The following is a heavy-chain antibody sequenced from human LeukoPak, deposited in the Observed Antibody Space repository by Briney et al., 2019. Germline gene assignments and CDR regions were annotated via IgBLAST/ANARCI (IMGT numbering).Heavy chain of an antibody. J-gene: IGHJ4*02. V-gene: IGHV1-2*02. CDR3: ARDDNWVFDY. CDR2: INPNSGGT. D-gene: IGHD1-20*01. CDR1: GGTFSSYA. Sequence: ASVKVSCKASGGTFSSYAISWVRQAPGQGLEWMGWINPNSGGTNYAQKFQGRVTMTGDTSISTAYMELSRLRSDDTAMYYCARDDNWVFDYWGQGTLVTVSS.